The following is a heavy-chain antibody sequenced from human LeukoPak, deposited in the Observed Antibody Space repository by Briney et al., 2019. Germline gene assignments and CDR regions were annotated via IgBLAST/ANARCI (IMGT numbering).Heavy chain of an antibody. D-gene: IGHD2-15*01. CDR2: IYYSGST. V-gene: IGHV4-39*01. CDR3: ARHCSRPDRGFIDY. J-gene: IGHJ4*02. Sequence: SETLSLTCTVSGGSISSSSYYWGWIRQPPGKGLEWIGSIYYSGSTYYNPSLKSRVTISVDTSKNRFSLRLRSVTAADTAVYYCARHCSRPDRGFIDYWGQGTLVTVSS. CDR1: GGSISSSSYY.